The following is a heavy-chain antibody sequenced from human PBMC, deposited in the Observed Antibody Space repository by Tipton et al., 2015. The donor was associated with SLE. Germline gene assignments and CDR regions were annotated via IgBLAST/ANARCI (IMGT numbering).Heavy chain of an antibody. V-gene: IGHV4-38-2*02. J-gene: IGHJ5*01. D-gene: IGHD3-16*01. CDR3: VRDGGSLWFNS. CDR1: GYPISSAYY. Sequence: TLSLTCTVSGYPISSAYYWGWIRQPPGKGLEWIGSIYHSGSTYYNPSLKSRVTISVDTSKNQFFLNLSSVTAADTAVYYCVRDGGSLWFNSRGQGTLVTVSS. CDR2: IYHSGST.